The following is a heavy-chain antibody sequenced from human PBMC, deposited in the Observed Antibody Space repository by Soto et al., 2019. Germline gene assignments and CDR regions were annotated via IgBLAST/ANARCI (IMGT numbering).Heavy chain of an antibody. Sequence: EVQLVESGGGLVQPGRSLRLSCAASGFTFDDYAMLWVRQAPGKGLEWVSGISWNSGSIGYADSVKGRFTISRDNAKNSLYLQMNSLRAEDTALYYCAKDGGITMVRGVITKSSGFDYWGQGTLVTVSS. D-gene: IGHD3-10*01. CDR2: ISWNSGSI. J-gene: IGHJ4*02. V-gene: IGHV3-9*01. CDR3: AKDGGITMVRGVITKSSGFDY. CDR1: GFTFDDYA.